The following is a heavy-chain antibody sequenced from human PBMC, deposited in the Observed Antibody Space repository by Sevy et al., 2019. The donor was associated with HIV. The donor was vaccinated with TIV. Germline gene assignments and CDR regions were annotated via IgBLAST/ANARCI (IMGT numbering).Heavy chain of an antibody. CDR2: IKQDMSEK. Sequence: GSLRLSCAASGFTFSSYWMTWVRQAPGKGLEWVANIKQDMSEKYYADSVKGRFTISRDNATNSLYLQMESLRAEDTAVYYCARAQQVTMLVVIGGLYFDFWGQGTLVTVSS. J-gene: IGHJ4*02. D-gene: IGHD3-22*01. CDR1: GFTFSSYW. CDR3: ARAQQVTMLVVIGGLYFDF. V-gene: IGHV3-7*01.